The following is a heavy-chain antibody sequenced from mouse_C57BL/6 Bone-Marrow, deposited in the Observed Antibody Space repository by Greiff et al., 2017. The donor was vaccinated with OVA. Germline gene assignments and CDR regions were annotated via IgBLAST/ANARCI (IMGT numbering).Heavy chain of an antibody. V-gene: IGHV1-66*01. J-gene: IGHJ4*01. Sequence: VMLVESGPELVKPGASVKISCKASGYSFTSYYIHWVKQRPGQGLEWIGWINPGSGNTKYNEKFKGKATLTADTSSSTAYMQLSSLTSEDSAVYYCARPLYYYGSSPYAMDYWGQGTSVTVSS. CDR1: GYSFTSYY. CDR3: ARPLYYYGSSPYAMDY. CDR2: INPGSGNT. D-gene: IGHD1-1*01.